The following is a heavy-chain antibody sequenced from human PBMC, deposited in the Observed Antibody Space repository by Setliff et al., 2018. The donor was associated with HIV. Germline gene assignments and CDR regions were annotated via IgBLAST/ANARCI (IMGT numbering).Heavy chain of an antibody. J-gene: IGHJ6*03. CDR1: GGSLSGHY. D-gene: IGHD6-19*01. Sequence: PSETLSLTCAVYGGSLSGHYWSWIRQPPGKGLEWSGESNHVGRTNYNPSLKSRVTISVDTSKNQFSLKLTSVTAAETAVYYCARVPSSGWYGGHHYMDVWGKGAAVTVSS. CDR2: SNHVGRT. V-gene: IGHV4-34*01. CDR3: ARVPSSGWYGGHHYMDV.